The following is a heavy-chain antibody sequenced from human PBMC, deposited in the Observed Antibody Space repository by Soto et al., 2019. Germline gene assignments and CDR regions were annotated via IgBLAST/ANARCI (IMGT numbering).Heavy chain of an antibody. CDR3: ARLYYYDSSGYYRYFDY. CDR1: GFTFSSYA. V-gene: IGHV3-23*01. CDR2: ISGSGGST. D-gene: IGHD3-22*01. J-gene: IGHJ4*02. Sequence: GGSLRLSCAASGFTFSSYAMSWVCQAPGKGLEWVSAISGSGGSTYYADSVKGRFTISRDNSKNTLYLQMNSLRAEDTAVYYCARLYYYDSSGYYRYFDYWGQGTLVTVSS.